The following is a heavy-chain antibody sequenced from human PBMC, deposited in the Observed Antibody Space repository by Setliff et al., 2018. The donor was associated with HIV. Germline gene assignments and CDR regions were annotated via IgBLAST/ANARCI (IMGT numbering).Heavy chain of an antibody. D-gene: IGHD4-17*01. Sequence: SETLSLTCTVSGGSISSSSYYWGWIRQPPGKGLEWIGDISYSGNTYYNPSLKSRVTISLDTSKNQFSLKLISVTAADTAVYYCVRDRSYGYWYFDLWGRGTLVTVSS. V-gene: IGHV4-39*07. CDR1: GGSISSSSYY. J-gene: IGHJ2*01. CDR2: ISYSGNT. CDR3: VRDRSYGYWYFDL.